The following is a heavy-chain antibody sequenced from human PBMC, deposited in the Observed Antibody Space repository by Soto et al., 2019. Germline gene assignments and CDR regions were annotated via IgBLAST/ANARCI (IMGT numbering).Heavy chain of an antibody. CDR1: GYSFTNYW. CDR3: ARPYSGGANDPFDA. J-gene: IGHJ3*01. CDR2: IYPGDSHA. V-gene: IGHV5-51*01. Sequence: GASLKISCKGPGYSFTNYWIGWVRQIPGKGLEWMGIIYPGDSHAIYSPSFQGQVTMSAAKSISTAYLQWSSLKASDTAMYYCARPYSGGANDPFDAWGQGTMVTVS. D-gene: IGHD1-26*01.